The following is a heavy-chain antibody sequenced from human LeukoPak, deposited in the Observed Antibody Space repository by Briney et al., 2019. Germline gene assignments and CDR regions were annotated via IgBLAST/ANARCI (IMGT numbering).Heavy chain of an antibody. D-gene: IGHD5-18*01. CDR1: GGTFSSYA. V-gene: IGHV1-69*13. CDR2: IIPIFGTA. Sequence: ASVKVSCKASGGTFSSYAISWVRQAPGQGLEWMGGIIPIFGTANYAQKFQGRVTITAEESTSTAYMELSSLRSEDTAVYYCARAPPGDTAKWIDAFDIWGQGTMVTVSS. J-gene: IGHJ3*02. CDR3: ARAPPGDTAKWIDAFDI.